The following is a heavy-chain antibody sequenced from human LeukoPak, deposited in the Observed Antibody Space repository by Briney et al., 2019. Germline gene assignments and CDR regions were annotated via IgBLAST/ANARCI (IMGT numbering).Heavy chain of an antibody. Sequence: AGGSLRLSCAASGFTFSSYGMSWVRQAPGKGLEWVSGISWNSGSIGYADSVKGRFTISRDNAKNSLYLQMNSLRAEDTALYYCAKDTGYGAFDIWGQGTMVTVSP. CDR1: GFTFSSYG. J-gene: IGHJ3*02. D-gene: IGHD3-9*01. CDR2: ISWNSGSI. V-gene: IGHV3-9*01. CDR3: AKDTGYGAFDI.